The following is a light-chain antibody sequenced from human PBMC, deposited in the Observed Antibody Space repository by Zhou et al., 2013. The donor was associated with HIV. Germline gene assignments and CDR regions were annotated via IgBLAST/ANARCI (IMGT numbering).Light chain of an antibody. V-gene: IGKV1-39*01. CDR3: QQSYSSLYT. J-gene: IGKJ2*01. CDR2: GAS. Sequence: DIQVTQSPSSLSASVGDRVTITCRASQNITTYLSWFQQRLGKAPKLLIYGASSLQSGVPSRFSGSGSGTDFTLTISSLQPEDFATYYCQQSYSSLYTFGQGTKVEIK. CDR1: QNITTY.